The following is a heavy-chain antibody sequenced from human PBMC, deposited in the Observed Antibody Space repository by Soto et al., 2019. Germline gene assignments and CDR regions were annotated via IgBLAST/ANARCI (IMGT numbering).Heavy chain of an antibody. Sequence: GGSLRLSCAASGFTFSAYSMNWVRQAPGKGLEWVAVISYDGSNKYYADSVKGRFTISRDNSKNTLYLQMNSLRAEDTAVYYCARERGYSYGYDYWGQGTLVTVSS. CDR1: GFTFSAYS. J-gene: IGHJ4*02. V-gene: IGHV3-30*03. CDR2: ISYDGSNK. CDR3: ARERGYSYGYDY. D-gene: IGHD5-18*01.